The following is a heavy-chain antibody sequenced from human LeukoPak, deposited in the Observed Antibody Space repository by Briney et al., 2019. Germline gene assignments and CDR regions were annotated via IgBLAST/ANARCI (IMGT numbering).Heavy chain of an antibody. J-gene: IGHJ5*02. CDR1: GDSFSGYY. CDR3: ARGTLGYCSSTSCHNWFDP. Sequence: PSETLSLTCAVYGDSFSGYYWSWMRQPPGKGLEWIGEINHSGSTNYNPSLKSRVTISVDTSKNEFSLKLSSVTAADTAVYYCARGTLGYCSSTSCHNWFDPWGQGTLVTVSS. CDR2: INHSGST. D-gene: IGHD2-2*01. V-gene: IGHV4-34*01.